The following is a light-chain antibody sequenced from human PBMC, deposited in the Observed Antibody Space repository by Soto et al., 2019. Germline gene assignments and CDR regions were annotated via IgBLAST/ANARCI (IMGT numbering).Light chain of an antibody. CDR2: GAS. J-gene: IGKJ2*01. CDR1: QSVSKSC. V-gene: IGKV3-20*01. CDR3: QQYGSAPGT. Sequence: EIVLTQSPGTLSLSPGERATLSCRASQSVSKSCLAWYQQKPGQAPRLLIFGASSRATGIPDRFSGSGSGADFTLTINGLEPEDFAVYYCQQYGSAPGTFGQGTKLQIK.